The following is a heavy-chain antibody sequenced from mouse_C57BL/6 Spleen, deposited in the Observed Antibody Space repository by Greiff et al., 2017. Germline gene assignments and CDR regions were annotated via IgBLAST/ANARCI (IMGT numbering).Heavy chain of an antibody. J-gene: IGHJ2*01. D-gene: IGHD2-1*01. CDR2: IDPENGDT. CDR1: GFNIKDDY. Sequence: VQLQQSGAELVRPGASVKLSCTASGFNIKDDYMHWVKQRPEQGLEWIGWIDPENGDTEYASKFQGKATITADTSSNTAYLQLSSLTSEDTAVYYCTMGNGGSWGQGTTLTVSS. V-gene: IGHV14-4*01. CDR3: TMGNGGS.